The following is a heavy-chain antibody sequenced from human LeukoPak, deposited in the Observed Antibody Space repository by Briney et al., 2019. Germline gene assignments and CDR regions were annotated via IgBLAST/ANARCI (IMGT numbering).Heavy chain of an antibody. Sequence: ASVKVSCKASGYTFTSYYMHRVRQAPGQGLEWMGIIKPRGGSTSYAQKFQGRVTMTRDMSTSTVYMELSSLRSEDTAAYYCARDSRLQWLVNYYYYYMDVWGKGTTVTVPS. CDR1: GYTFTSYY. V-gene: IGHV1-46*01. D-gene: IGHD6-19*01. CDR2: IKPRGGST. CDR3: ARDSRLQWLVNYYYYYMDV. J-gene: IGHJ6*03.